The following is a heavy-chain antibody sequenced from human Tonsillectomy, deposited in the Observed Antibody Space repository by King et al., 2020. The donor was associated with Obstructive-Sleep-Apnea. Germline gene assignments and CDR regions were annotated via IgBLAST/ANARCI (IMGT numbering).Heavy chain of an antibody. CDR1: GFTFSTYS. CDR3: AREDYYDNSGSERGAY. J-gene: IGHJ4*02. Sequence: VQLVESGGGLVQPGGSLRLSCAASGFTFSTYSMNWVRQAPGKGLEWLSYISSSSDTIFYADSVKGRFTISRDNAKNSLYLQMNSLGPEDTAVYYCAREDYYDNSGSERGAYLGQGTPVTVSS. D-gene: IGHD3-22*01. V-gene: IGHV3-48*04. CDR2: ISSSSDTI.